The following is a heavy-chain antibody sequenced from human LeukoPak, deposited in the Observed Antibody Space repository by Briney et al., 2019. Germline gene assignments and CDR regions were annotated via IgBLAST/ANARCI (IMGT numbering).Heavy chain of an antibody. CDR1: GFTFSDYY. CDR2: ISSSSSYT. CDR3: PRASTTVTPYYCYGMDV. D-gene: IGHD4-17*01. Sequence: GVSLRLSCAASGFTFSDYYMSWIRQTPGKGLEWVSYISSSSSYTNYADSVKGRFTISRDNAKNSLYLQMNSLRAEDTAVYYCPRASTTVTPYYCYGMDVWGKGTTVTVSS. J-gene: IGHJ6*04. V-gene: IGHV3-11*06.